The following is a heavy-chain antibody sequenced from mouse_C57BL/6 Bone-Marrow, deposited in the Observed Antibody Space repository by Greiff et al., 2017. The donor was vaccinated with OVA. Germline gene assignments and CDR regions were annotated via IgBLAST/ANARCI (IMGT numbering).Heavy chain of an antibody. CDR2: IYPGDGDT. D-gene: IGHD2-4*01. V-gene: IGHV1-82*01. J-gene: IGHJ2*01. Sequence: VKLQESGPELVKPGASVKISCKASGYAFSSSWMNWVKQRPGKGLEWIGRIYPGDGDTNYNGKFKGKATLTADKSSSTAYMQLSSLTSEDSAVYFCARKGDYDYAFYYGGQGTTLTVSS. CDR3: ARKGDYDYAFYY. CDR1: GYAFSSSW.